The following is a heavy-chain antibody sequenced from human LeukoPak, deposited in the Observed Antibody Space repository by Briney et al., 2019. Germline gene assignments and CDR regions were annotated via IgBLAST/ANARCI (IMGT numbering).Heavy chain of an antibody. D-gene: IGHD6-19*01. CDR3: ARSIVVAGIVSDYYYYGMDV. V-gene: IGHV4-59*08. Sequence: PSETLSLTCTVSGGSISSYYWNWIRQPPGKGLEWIGYMYYSGSPNYNPSLKSRVTMSVHTSKKQFSLKLSSVTAADTAVYYCARSIVVAGIVSDYYYYGMDVWGQGTTVTVSS. J-gene: IGHJ6*02. CDR2: MYYSGSP. CDR1: GGSISSYY.